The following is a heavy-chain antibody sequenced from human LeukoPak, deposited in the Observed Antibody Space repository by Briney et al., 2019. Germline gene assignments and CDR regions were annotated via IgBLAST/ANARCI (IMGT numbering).Heavy chain of an antibody. J-gene: IGHJ5*02. CDR2: INPSGGST. CDR1: GYTFTSYY. CDR3: ARQQWPGFDWFDP. Sequence: ASVKVSCKASGYTFTSYYMHWVRQAPGQGLEWMGIINPSGGSTSYAQKFQGRVTMTRDTSTSTVYMELSSLGSEDTAVYYCARQQWPGFDWFDPWGQGTLVTVSS. D-gene: IGHD6-19*01. V-gene: IGHV1-46*01.